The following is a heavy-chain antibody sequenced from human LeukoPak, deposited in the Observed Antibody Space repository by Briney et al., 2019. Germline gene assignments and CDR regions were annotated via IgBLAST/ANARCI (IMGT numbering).Heavy chain of an antibody. D-gene: IGHD1-26*01. V-gene: IGHV3-53*01. CDR1: AFTVSSNY. Sequence: GGSLRLSCAASAFTVSSNYMSWVRQAPGKGLEWVSVIYSGGSTYYADFVKGRFTISRDNSKNTLYLQMNSLRAEDTAVYYCARVLSGSYFGYWGQGTLVTVSS. CDR2: IYSGGST. CDR3: ARVLSGSYFGY. J-gene: IGHJ4*02.